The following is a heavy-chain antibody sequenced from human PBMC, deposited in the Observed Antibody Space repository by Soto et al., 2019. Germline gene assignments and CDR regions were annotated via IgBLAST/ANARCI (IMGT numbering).Heavy chain of an antibody. D-gene: IGHD3-10*01. CDR1: GYTFTGYY. J-gene: IGHJ6*02. CDR2: INPNSGGT. V-gene: IGHV1-2*04. Sequence: QVQLVQSGAEVKKPGASVKVSCKASGYTFTGYYMHWVRQAPGQGLEWMGWINPNSGGTNYAQKFQGWVTMTRDTSISTAYMELSRLRSDDTAVYYCARVFRGYYGSGSYSGYYYGMYVWGQGTTVTVSS. CDR3: ARVFRGYYGSGSYSGYYYGMYV.